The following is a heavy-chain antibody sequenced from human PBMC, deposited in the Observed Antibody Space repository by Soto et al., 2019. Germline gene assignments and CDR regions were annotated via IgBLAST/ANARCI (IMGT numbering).Heavy chain of an antibody. J-gene: IGHJ4*02. V-gene: IGHV4-59*01. Sequence: SETLSLTCTVSGASISSSYWSWIRQSPGKGLEWIGYIFHSGTTNYNPSLKSRVTISVDTSKNQFSLNLSSLTTADTAVYYCVRDIDWGLDYWGQGTPVTVSS. CDR2: IFHSGTT. D-gene: IGHD7-27*01. CDR1: GASISSSY. CDR3: VRDIDWGLDY.